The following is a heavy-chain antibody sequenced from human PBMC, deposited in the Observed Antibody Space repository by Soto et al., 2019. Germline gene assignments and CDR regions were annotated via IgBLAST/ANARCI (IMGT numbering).Heavy chain of an antibody. CDR3: ARVGVSGSYYPLDY. V-gene: IGHV4-31*03. CDR2: IYYSGST. CDR1: GGSISSGGYY. Sequence: QVQLQESGPGLVKPSQTLSLTCTVSGGSISSGGYYWSWIRQHPGRGLEWSGYIYYSGSTYYNPSLKSRVTISVDTSKNQISLKLSSMTAADTAVYYCARVGVSGSYYPLDYWGQGTLVTVSS. J-gene: IGHJ4*02. D-gene: IGHD3-10*01.